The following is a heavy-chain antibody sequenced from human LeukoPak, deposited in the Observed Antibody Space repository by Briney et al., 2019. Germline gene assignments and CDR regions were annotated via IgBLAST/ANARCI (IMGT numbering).Heavy chain of an antibody. CDR3: AIHRACFWEWAFDY. D-gene: IGHD3-10*01. V-gene: IGHV4-39*01. J-gene: IGHJ4*02. CDR2: THYIKTT. CDR1: DGSISITNYY. Sequence: PSETLSLTCTVSDGSISITNYYWGWLRQPPGKGLEWVGSTHYIKTTFYSPSLKSRVTMSVDTSKNLFSLKLSSVTAADTAVYFCAIHRACFWEWAFDYWAQGALVTVSS.